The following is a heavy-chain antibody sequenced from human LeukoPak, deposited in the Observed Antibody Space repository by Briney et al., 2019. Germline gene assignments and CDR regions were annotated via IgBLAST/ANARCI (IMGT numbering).Heavy chain of an antibody. J-gene: IGHJ4*02. Sequence: PGGSLRLSCVASGFTVSSNYMSWVRQAPGKGLEWVSVIYSGGSTYYADSVKGRFTISRDNSKNTLYLQMNSLRAEDTAVYYCARGQDSSSSFDYWGQGTLVTVSS. D-gene: IGHD6-6*01. CDR3: ARGQDSSSSFDY. CDR1: GFTVSSNY. CDR2: IYSGGST. V-gene: IGHV3-53*01.